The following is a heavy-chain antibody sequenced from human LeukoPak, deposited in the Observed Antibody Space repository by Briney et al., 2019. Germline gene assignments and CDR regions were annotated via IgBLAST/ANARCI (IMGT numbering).Heavy chain of an antibody. J-gene: IGHJ6*03. CDR2: INHSGST. CDR3: ARNYWELSSYYYYYMDV. CDR1: GGSFSGYY. Sequence: SETLSLTCAVYGGSFSGYYWSWIRQPPGKGLEWIGEINHSGSTNYNPSLKSRVTISVDTSKNQFSLKLSSVTAADTAVYYCARNYWELSSYYYYYMDVWGKGTTVTISS. D-gene: IGHD1-26*01. V-gene: IGHV4-34*01.